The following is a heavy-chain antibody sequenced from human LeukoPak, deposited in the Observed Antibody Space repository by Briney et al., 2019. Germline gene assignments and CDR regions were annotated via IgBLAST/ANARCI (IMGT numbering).Heavy chain of an antibody. D-gene: IGHD6-19*01. CDR1: GYTFTSYG. J-gene: IGHJ4*02. CDR3: ARDLKRGYSSGRYSWGTGSSNDY. Sequence: ASVKVSFKASGYTFTSYGISWVRQAPGQGLEWMGWISGYNGNTNYAQKLQGRVTMTTDTSTSTAYMELRSLRPDDTAVYYCARDLKRGYSSGRYSWGTGSSNDYWGQGTLVTVSS. CDR2: ISGYNGNT. V-gene: IGHV1-18*01.